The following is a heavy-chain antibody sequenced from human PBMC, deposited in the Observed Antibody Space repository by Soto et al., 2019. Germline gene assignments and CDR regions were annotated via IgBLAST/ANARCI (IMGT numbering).Heavy chain of an antibody. J-gene: IGHJ4*02. Sequence: GGSLRLSCAASGFTFSSYGMHWVRQAPGKGLEWVAVISYDGSNKYYADSVKGRFTISRDNSKNTLYLQMNSLRAEDTAVYYCAKERTIVVVTATGTPDLFDYWGQGTLVTVSS. CDR1: GFTFSSYG. V-gene: IGHV3-30*18. CDR3: AKERTIVVVTATGTPDLFDY. CDR2: ISYDGSNK. D-gene: IGHD2-21*02.